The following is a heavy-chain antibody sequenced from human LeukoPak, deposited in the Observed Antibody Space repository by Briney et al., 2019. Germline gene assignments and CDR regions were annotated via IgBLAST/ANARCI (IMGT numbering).Heavy chain of an antibody. J-gene: IGHJ4*02. D-gene: IGHD6-13*01. CDR3: ARGKIAAAGVLDY. CDR1: GGSFSGYY. Sequence: SETLSLTCAVYGGSFSGYYWSWIRQPPGKGLEWIGEINHSGSTNYNPSLKSRVTISVDTSKNQFSLKLSSVTAADTAVYYCARGKIAAAGVLDYWGQGTLVTVSS. CDR2: INHSGST. V-gene: IGHV4-34*01.